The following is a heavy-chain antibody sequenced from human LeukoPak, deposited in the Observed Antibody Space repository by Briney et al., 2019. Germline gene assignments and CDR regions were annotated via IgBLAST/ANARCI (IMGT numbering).Heavy chain of an antibody. CDR3: ARGLSGYASSLGY. D-gene: IGHD6-6*01. J-gene: IGHJ4*02. V-gene: IGHV3-7*01. Sequence: GGSLRLACAASGLTFSRYWMCWVRQAPGKGLEWVANIKKDGSEKYYVDSVKGRFTISRDNAKNSLYLQMNSLRAEDTAVYYCARGLSGYASSLGYWGQGTLVTVSA. CDR2: IKKDGSEK. CDR1: GLTFSRYW.